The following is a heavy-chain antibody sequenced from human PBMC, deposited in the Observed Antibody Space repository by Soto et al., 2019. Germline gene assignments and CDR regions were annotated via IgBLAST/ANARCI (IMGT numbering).Heavy chain of an antibody. CDR3: ARFRPVILAPDY. CDR2: INPSGGST. Sequence: ASVKVSCKTSGYTFTSYYMHWVRQAPGQGLEWMGIINPSGGSTSYAQKFQGRVTMTRDTSTSTVYMELSSLRSEDTAVYYCARFRPVILAPDYWGQGTLVTGSS. V-gene: IGHV1-46*01. D-gene: IGHD2-21*01. J-gene: IGHJ4*02. CDR1: GYTFTSYY.